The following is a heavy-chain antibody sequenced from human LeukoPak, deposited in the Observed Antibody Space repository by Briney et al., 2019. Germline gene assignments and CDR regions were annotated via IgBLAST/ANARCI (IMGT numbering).Heavy chain of an antibody. CDR2: IFFSGST. D-gene: IGHD4-17*01. Sequence: SETLSLTCTVSNGSMVNYYWSWIRQSPGKGLERIGYIFFSGSTNYNPSLSSRLTISVDTSKNQFSLKLKSVTAADTAVYYCARDLGEYDYGDYGWFDPWGQGTLVTVSS. V-gene: IGHV4-59*01. CDR3: ARDLGEYDYGDYGWFDP. CDR1: NGSMVNYY. J-gene: IGHJ5*02.